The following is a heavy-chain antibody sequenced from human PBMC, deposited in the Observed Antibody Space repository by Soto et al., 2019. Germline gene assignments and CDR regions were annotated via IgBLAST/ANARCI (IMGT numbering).Heavy chain of an antibody. V-gene: IGHV4-59*01. CDR2: FYSSGSP. CDR1: AGSLSGYY. CDR3: AREFYYDSSGIGFAS. Sequence: SETLSLTCTVSAGSLSGYYWSWIRQPPGKGLEWIGDFYSSGSPHHNPSLKNRVSISEGRSKNEFSLKLSSVTAADTAIYYCAREFYYDSSGIGFASWGQGTLVTVSS. J-gene: IGHJ4*02. D-gene: IGHD3-22*01.